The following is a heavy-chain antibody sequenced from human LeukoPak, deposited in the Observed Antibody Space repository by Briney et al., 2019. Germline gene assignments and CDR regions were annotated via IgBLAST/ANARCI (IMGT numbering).Heavy chain of an antibody. CDR2: ITNSDTTI. CDR1: GFTFSDYS. D-gene: IGHD3-22*01. CDR3: AAHDYYDSSALLDY. V-gene: IGHV3-48*01. J-gene: IGHJ4*02. Sequence: PGGSLRLSCATSGFTFSDYSMNWVRQAPGKGLEWVSYITNSDTTIYYADSVKGRFTISRDEAKSSLFLQMNSLRAEDTAVYYCAAHDYYDSSALLDYWGQGTLVTVSS.